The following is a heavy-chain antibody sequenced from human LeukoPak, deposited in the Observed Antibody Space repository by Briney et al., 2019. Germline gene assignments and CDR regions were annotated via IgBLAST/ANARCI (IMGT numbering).Heavy chain of an antibody. V-gene: IGHV4-4*01. CDR1: GGSISSSNW. J-gene: IGHJ6*02. Sequence: SETLSLTCTVSGGSISSSNWWSCVRQPPGKGLEGMGEIYHNGSTNYNPSPKSRVTISVDKSKNQFSLKLSSVTAADTAVYCCARVFGITMIVGSNGMDVWGQGTTVTVSS. D-gene: IGHD3-22*01. CDR3: ARVFGITMIVGSNGMDV. CDR2: IYHNGST.